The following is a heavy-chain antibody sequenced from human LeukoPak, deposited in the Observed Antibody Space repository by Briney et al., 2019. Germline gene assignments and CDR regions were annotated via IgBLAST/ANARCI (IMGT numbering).Heavy chain of an antibody. CDR1: GNSFTSYW. CDR2: IYPGDSDT. J-gene: IGHJ6*02. CDR3: ARHCSGGTCYSAYQSSHPLSPAPAMDV. D-gene: IGHD2-15*01. Sequence: GESLRISCKGSGNSFTSYWIGWVRQVPGKGLEWMGIIYPGDSDTRCSPSFQGQVTISADKSLSTAYLQWSSLKASDTAMYYCARHCSGGTCYSAYQSSHPLSPAPAMDVWGQGTTVTVSS. V-gene: IGHV5-51*01.